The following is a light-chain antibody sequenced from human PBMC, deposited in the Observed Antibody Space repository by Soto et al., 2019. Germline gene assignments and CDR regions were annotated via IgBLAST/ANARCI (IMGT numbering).Light chain of an antibody. J-gene: IGLJ1*01. CDR3: SSYTSRSTPLV. CDR2: DVS. CDR1: SSDFGGYNY. Sequence: QSALTQPASVSGSPGQSITISCTGTSSDFGGYNYVSWYQQHPGKAPKLMIYDVSNRPSGVSNRFSGSKSGNTASLTISGLQAEDEADYYCSSYTSRSTPLVFGTGTKVTVL. V-gene: IGLV2-14*01.